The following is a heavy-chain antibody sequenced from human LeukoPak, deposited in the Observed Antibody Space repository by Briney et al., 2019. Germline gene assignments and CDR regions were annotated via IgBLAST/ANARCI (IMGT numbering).Heavy chain of an antibody. CDR1: GGSISSSSYY. Sequence: SETLSLTCTVSGGSISSSSYYWGWIRQPPGKGLEWIGNIYYRGTTYYNPSLKSRVTISVDTSKNQFSLKLSSVTAADTAVYYCARGKAYWGQGSLVTVSS. CDR2: IYYRGTT. CDR3: ARGKAY. J-gene: IGHJ4*02. V-gene: IGHV4-39*07.